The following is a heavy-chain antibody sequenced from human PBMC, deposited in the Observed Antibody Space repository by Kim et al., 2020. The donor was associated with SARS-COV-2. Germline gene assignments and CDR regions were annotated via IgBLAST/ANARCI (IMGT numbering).Heavy chain of an antibody. Sequence: YHPSLESRVTISGDTSNNQFSLKLSSVTAADTAVYYCARDLITSPGWFDPWGQGTLVTVSS. CDR3: ARDLITSPGWFDP. J-gene: IGHJ5*02. V-gene: IGHV4-31*02. D-gene: IGHD3-10*01.